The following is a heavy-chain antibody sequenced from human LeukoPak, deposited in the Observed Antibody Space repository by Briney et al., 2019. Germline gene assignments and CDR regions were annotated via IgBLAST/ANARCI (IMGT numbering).Heavy chain of an antibody. D-gene: IGHD1-26*01. Sequence: GASVKVSCKASGYTFTSYGISWVRQAPGQGLEWMGWISAYNGNTNYAQKLQGRVTMTTDTSTSTAYMELSRLRSDDTAVYYCARAFLKWELHSFDYWGQGTLVTVSS. CDR3: ARAFLKWELHSFDY. CDR1: GYTFTSYG. J-gene: IGHJ4*02. V-gene: IGHV1-18*01. CDR2: ISAYNGNT.